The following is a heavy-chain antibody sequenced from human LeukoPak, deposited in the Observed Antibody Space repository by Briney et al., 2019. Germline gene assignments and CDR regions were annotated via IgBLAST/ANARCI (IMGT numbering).Heavy chain of an antibody. V-gene: IGHV3-30*04. CDR1: GFTFSSYA. Sequence: GSLRLSCAASGFTFSSYAMHWVRQAPGKGLEWVAVISYDGSNKYYADSVKGRFTISRDNSKNTLYLQMNSLRAEDTAVYYCAKDPTTVVTRGAFDIWGQGTMVTVSS. J-gene: IGHJ3*02. CDR3: AKDPTTVVTRGAFDI. CDR2: ISYDGSNK. D-gene: IGHD4-23*01.